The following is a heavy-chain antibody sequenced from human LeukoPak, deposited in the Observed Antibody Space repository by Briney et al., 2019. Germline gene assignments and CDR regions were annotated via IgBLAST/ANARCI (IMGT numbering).Heavy chain of an antibody. CDR3: ARDRELGY. CDR1: GGSINNYY. D-gene: IGHD1-1*01. V-gene: IGHV4-59*01. J-gene: IGHJ4*02. CDR2: SFHRGST. Sequence: SETLSLTCTVSGGSINNYYWSWIRQSPGKGLEWIGWSFHRGSTSYNPSPKSRVAISVDTSKNHFSLTLSSVTAADTAFYYCARDRELGYWGQGTLVTVSS.